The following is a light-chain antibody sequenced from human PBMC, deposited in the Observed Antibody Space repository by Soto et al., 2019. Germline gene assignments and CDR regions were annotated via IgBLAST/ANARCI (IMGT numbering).Light chain of an antibody. CDR3: QHYSTFPYG. V-gene: IGKV1-5*03. Sequence: DIQMTQSPSILSASVGDRVTITCRASQSISTWLAWYQQQPGKAPELLIYAASTLERGVPSRFSGTGSGTEFTLTISSLHPNDFATYCCQHYSTFPYGFGQGTKLEIK. CDR2: AAS. CDR1: QSISTW. J-gene: IGKJ2*03.